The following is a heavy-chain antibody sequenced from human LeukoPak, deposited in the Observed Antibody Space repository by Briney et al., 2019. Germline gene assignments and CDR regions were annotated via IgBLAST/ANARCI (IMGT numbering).Heavy chain of an antibody. V-gene: IGHV4-34*01. Sequence: SETLSLTCAVYGGSFSGYYWSWIRQPPGKGLEWIGEINHSGSTNYNPSLKSRVTISVDTSKNQFSLKLSSVTAADTAVYYCAREGGGLGELSLYLHDAFDIWGQGTMVTVSS. CDR1: GGSFSGYY. J-gene: IGHJ3*02. CDR2: INHSGST. CDR3: AREGGGLGELSLYLHDAFDI. D-gene: IGHD3-16*02.